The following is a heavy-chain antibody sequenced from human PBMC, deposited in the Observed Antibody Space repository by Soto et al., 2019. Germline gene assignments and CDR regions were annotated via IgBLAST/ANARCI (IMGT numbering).Heavy chain of an antibody. CDR2: ISGSGETK. CDR3: ARDSTDYYDSSSYCDY. V-gene: IGHV3-48*02. J-gene: IGHJ4*02. Sequence: GGSLRLSCAASGFSFSSYNMHWVRQAPGKGLEWISFISGSGETKYYADSVRGRFTISRDNGRNSLYLQMNSVRDEDSAVYYCARDSTDYYDSSSYCDYWGQGTLVTVSS. D-gene: IGHD3-22*01. CDR1: GFSFSSYN.